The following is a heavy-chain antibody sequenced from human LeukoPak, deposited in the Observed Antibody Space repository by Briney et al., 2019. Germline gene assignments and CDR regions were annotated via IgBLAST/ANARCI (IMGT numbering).Heavy chain of an antibody. J-gene: IGHJ4*02. V-gene: IGHV3-74*01. CDR1: GITLSNYW. Sequence: GGSLRLSCAASGITLSNYWMHWVRQAPGKGLVWVSRIDNKGSSTSYADSVKGRFTISRDNAKNTLFLQMNSLRAEDTAVYYCGSVFDYWGQGALVTVSS. CDR3: GSVFDY. CDR2: IDNKGSST.